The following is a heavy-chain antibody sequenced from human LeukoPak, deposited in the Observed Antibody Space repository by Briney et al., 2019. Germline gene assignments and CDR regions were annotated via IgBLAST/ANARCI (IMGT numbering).Heavy chain of an antibody. Sequence: PSETLSLTCTVSGGSISSSSYYWGWIRQPPGKGLEWIGSIYYSGSTYYNPSFKSRVTISVDTSKNQFSLKLSSVTAADTAVYYCARGRYQLLSSGYFDYWGQGALVTVSS. V-gene: IGHV4-39*07. CDR2: IYYSGST. CDR3: ARGRYQLLSSGYFDY. CDR1: GGSISSSSYY. D-gene: IGHD2-2*01. J-gene: IGHJ4*02.